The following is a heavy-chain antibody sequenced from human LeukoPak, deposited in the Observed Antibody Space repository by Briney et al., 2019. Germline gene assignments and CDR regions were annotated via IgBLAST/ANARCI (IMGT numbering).Heavy chain of an antibody. CDR2: ITPIIDSA. D-gene: IGHD1-26*01. V-gene: IGHV1-69*08. J-gene: IGHJ5*02. CDR1: GGTLTSHT. Sequence: SVKVSCKASGGTLTSHTFSWVRQAPGQGLEWMGRITPIIDSAKYAENFQDRVTITADKSTSTVYMELSSLRSEDTAVYFCARVNLRGSQYNWFDPWGQGTLATVSS. CDR3: ARVNLRGSQYNWFDP.